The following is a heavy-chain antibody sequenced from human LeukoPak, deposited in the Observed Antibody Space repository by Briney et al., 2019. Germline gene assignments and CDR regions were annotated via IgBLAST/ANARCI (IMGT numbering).Heavy chain of an antibody. V-gene: IGHV3-74*01. J-gene: IGHJ4*02. CDR1: GFAFSNYW. Sequence: GGSLRLSCAASGFAFSNYWMHWVRQAPGKGLVWVSRINSDGSSTTYADSVKGRFTISRDNGQNTLYLQMNSLRAEDTAVYYCAREGRGYSYAFEYWGQGTLVTVSS. CDR3: AREGRGYSYAFEY. CDR2: INSDGSST. D-gene: IGHD5-18*01.